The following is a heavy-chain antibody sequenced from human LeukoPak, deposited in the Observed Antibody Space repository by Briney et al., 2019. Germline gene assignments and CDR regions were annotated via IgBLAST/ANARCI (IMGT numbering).Heavy chain of an antibody. CDR3: TRPHVDGGYYYHQY. J-gene: IGHJ4*02. Sequence: GGSLRLSCAASGFTFNTYAMSWVRQAPGKGLEWVSGIIGSGKSTLYADSVKGRFTVSRDNSRNTLYLQMNSLRVEDTAVYYCTRPHVDGGYYYHQYWGQGTLVTVSS. CDR2: IIGSGKST. V-gene: IGHV3-23*01. CDR1: GFTFNTYA. D-gene: IGHD3-22*01.